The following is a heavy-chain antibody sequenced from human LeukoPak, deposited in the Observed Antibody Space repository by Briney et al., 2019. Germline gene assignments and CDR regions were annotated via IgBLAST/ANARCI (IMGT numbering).Heavy chain of an antibody. CDR1: GGSFSGYY. CDR3: ARGRIAARPFDY. CDR2: INHSGST. Sequence: SETLSLTCAVYGGSFSGYYWSWIRQPPGKGLEWIGEINHSGSTNYNPSLKGRVTISVDTSKNQFSLKLSSVTAADTAVYYCARGRIAARPFDYWGQGTLVTVSS. J-gene: IGHJ4*02. D-gene: IGHD6-6*01. V-gene: IGHV4-34*01.